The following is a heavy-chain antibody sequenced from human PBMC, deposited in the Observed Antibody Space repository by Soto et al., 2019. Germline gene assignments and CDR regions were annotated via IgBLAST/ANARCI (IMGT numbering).Heavy chain of an antibody. J-gene: IGHJ4*02. CDR2: ISGSGGST. Sequence: EVQLLESGGGLVQPGGSLRLSCAASGFTFSSYAMTWVRQAPGKGLEWVSRISGSGGSTYYADSVKGPFTISRDNSKNTLYLQMNSLRAEDTAVYYCANESAMGRYFDYWGQGTLVTVSS. CDR1: GFTFSSYA. V-gene: IGHV3-23*01. D-gene: IGHD2-8*01. CDR3: ANESAMGRYFDY.